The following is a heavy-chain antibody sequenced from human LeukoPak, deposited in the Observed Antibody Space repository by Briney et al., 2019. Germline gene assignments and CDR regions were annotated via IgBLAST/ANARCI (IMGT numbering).Heavy chain of an antibody. D-gene: IGHD1-26*01. J-gene: IGHJ3*02. V-gene: IGHV1-8*01. CDR1: GYTFTSSD. CDR2: MNPSSGNT. CDR3: ARDRIVGPTDAFDI. Sequence: ASVKVSCKASGYTFTSSDINWVRQATGQGLEWMGWMNPSSGNTGYAQKFQGRVTMTRNTSISTAYMELSSLRSEDTAVYYCARDRIVGPTDAFDIWGQGTMVTFSS.